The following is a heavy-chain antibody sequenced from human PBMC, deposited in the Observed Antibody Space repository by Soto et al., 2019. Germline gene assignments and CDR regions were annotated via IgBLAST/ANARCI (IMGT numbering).Heavy chain of an antibody. Sequence: PWGSLILSCAASGVTFSGYAMGWVRQAPGKGLEWVAVIWYNGSNTYYADSVRGRFTISRDNSKNTLYLQMNSLRAEDTAVYYCARDVSCSSTSCYSHGMDVWGQGTTVTVS. V-gene: IGHV3-33*08. CDR1: GVTFSGYA. J-gene: IGHJ6*02. D-gene: IGHD2-2*01. CDR3: ARDVSCSSTSCYSHGMDV. CDR2: IWYNGSNT.